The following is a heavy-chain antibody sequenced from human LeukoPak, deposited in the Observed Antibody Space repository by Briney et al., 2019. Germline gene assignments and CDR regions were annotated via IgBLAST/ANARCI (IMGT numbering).Heavy chain of an antibody. V-gene: IGHV3-74*03. CDR1: GFTFSSYW. J-gene: IGHJ4*02. CDR2: INGDGSST. D-gene: IGHD6-25*01. Sequence: GGSLRLSCEASGFTFSSYWMHWVRQAPGKGLVWVSRINGDGSSTTYADSVKGRFTISRDDAKSTLYLQMNSLRAEDTALYYCARVGIAANDYWGQGTLVTVSS. CDR3: ARVGIAANDY.